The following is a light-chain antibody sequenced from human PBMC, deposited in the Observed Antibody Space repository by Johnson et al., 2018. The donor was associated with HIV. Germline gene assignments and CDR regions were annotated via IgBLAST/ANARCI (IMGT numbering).Light chain of an antibody. CDR1: SSNIGDNY. CDR3: GTWDSSLSAGV. V-gene: IGLV1-51*02. CDR2: ENN. J-gene: IGLJ1*01. Sequence: QPVLTQPPSVSAAPGQKVTISCSGSSSNIGDNYVSWYQQVPGTAPKLLIYENNKRPSGIPDRFSGSKSGTSATLGITGLQTGEEADYYCGTWDSSLSAGVIGTGTKVTVL.